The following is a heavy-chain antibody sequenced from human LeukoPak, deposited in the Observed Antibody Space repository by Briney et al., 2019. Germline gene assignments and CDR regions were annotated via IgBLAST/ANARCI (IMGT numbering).Heavy chain of an antibody. J-gene: IGHJ4*02. CDR1: GFTFSSYA. CDR2: ISCNGGST. CDR3: AREGSYYDRSAPPTPEIDY. V-gene: IGHV3-64*01. D-gene: IGHD3-22*01. Sequence: GGSLRLSCAASGFTFSSYAMHWVRQAPGKGLEYVSSISCNGGSTYYAISVKGRFTISRDNSENTRYLQMGRLRAEDMAVYYCAREGSYYDRSAPPTPEIDYWGERAPVTVSS.